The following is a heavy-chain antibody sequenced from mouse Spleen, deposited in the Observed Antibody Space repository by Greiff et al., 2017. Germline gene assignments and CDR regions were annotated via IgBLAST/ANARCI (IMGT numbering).Heavy chain of an antibody. CDR3: AKRDYGSSYGYFDV. CDR2: IWRGGST. J-gene: IGHJ1*01. Sequence: QVQLQQSGPSLVQPSQSLSITCTVSGFSLTSYGVHWVRQSPGKGLEWLGVIWRGGSTDYNAAFMSRLSITKDNSKSQVFFKMNSLQADDTAIYYCAKRDYGSSYGYFDVWGAGTTVTVSS. CDR1: GFSLTSYG. V-gene: IGHV2-5-1*01. D-gene: IGHD1-1*01.